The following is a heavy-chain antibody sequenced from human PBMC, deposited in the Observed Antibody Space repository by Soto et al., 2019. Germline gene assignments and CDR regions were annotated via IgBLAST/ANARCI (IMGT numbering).Heavy chain of an antibody. V-gene: IGHV4-31*03. CDR2: IYYSGSA. CDR3: ARGRQLWKDFDY. D-gene: IGHD5-18*01. Sequence: TSETLSLTCTVSGGSINSGDNYWSWIRQHPGKGLEWIGYIYYSGSAYYNPSLKSRVTISVDTSKSQFSLQLSSVTAADTAVYYCARGRQLWKDFDYWGQGTLVTVSS. J-gene: IGHJ4*02. CDR1: GGSINSGDNY.